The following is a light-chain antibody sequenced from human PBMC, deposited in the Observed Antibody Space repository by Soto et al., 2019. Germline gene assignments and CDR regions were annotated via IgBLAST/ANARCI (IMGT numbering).Light chain of an antibody. V-gene: IGKV2-30*01. CDR3: MQGTYWPFT. J-gene: IGKJ3*01. Sequence: DVAMTQSPLSLPVTLGQPASISCRSSQSLVYSDGNTYLNWFQQRPGQSPRRLIHKVSNRDSGVPDRFSGSGSGSDFTLEISRVEAEDVGIYYCMQGTYWPFTFGPGTKVDIK. CDR2: KVS. CDR1: QSLVYSDGNTY.